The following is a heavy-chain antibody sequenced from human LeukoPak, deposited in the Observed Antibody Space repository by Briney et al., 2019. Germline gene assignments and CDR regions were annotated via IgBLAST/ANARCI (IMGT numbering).Heavy chain of an antibody. CDR2: IYPGDSDT. Sequence: GESLKISCKGSGYSFSTYWIAWVRQMPGKGLEWMGIIYPGDSDTRYSQSFQGQVTFSADKSINTAYLQWSSLKASDTAIYYCARQPRALDYWGQGTLVTVSS. CDR1: GYSFSTYW. V-gene: IGHV5-51*01. J-gene: IGHJ4*02. CDR3: ARQPRALDY.